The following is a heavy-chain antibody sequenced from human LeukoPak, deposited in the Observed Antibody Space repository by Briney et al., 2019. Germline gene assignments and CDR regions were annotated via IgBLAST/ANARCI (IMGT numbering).Heavy chain of an antibody. CDR1: GFTFSNYA. CDR3: ARDPQWLGFDY. J-gene: IGHJ4*02. CDR2: LSGSGANT. D-gene: IGHD6-19*01. V-gene: IGHV3-23*01. Sequence: GGSLRLSCAASGFTFSNYAMIWVRQAPGKGLEWVSALSGSGANTYYADSVKGRFTISRDNSKNTLYLQMNSLRAEDTAVYYCARDPQWLGFDYWGQGTLVTVSS.